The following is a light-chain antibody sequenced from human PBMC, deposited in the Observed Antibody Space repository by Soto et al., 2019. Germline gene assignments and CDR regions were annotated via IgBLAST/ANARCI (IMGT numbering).Light chain of an antibody. V-gene: IGLV1-40*01. CDR1: SSNIGAGYV. J-gene: IGLJ3*02. Sequence: QSVLTQPPSVSGAPGQRVTISCTGSSSNIGAGYVVHWYQQLPGTAPRLLIYDNTNRPSGVPDRFSGSKSGTSASLAITGLQAEDEADYHCQSYDSSLSGSVVFGGGTQLTVL. CDR2: DNT. CDR3: QSYDSSLSGSVV.